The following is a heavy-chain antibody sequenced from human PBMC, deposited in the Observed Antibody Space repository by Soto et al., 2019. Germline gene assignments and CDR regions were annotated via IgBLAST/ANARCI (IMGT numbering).Heavy chain of an antibody. CDR1: GGSFSGYY. D-gene: IGHD6-13*01. CDR2: INHSGST. V-gene: IGHV4-34*01. CDR3: ARRRAAAFSYWFDP. J-gene: IGHJ5*02. Sequence: QVQLQQWGAGLLKPSETLSLTCAVYGGSFSGYYWSWIRQPPGKGLEWIGEINHSGSTTYNPSLRRRVTISVDTSKNQFSLKLSSVTAADTAVYYCARRRAAAFSYWFDPWGQGTLVTVSS.